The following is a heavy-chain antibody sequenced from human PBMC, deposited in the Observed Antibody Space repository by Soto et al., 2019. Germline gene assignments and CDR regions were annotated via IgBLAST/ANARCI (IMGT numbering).Heavy chain of an antibody. CDR1: GFTFSSYG. CDR3: ARSRSYSPAGYYYGMVV. CDR2: IYSGGST. J-gene: IGHJ6*02. V-gene: IGHV3-NL1*01. Sequence: GGSLRLSCAASGFTFSSYGMHWVRQAPGKGLEWVSVIYSGGSTYYADSVKGRFTISRDNSKNTLYLQMNSLRAKDTAVFYCARSRSYSPAGYYYGMVVVGPGTTVNVSS. D-gene: IGHD3-10*01.